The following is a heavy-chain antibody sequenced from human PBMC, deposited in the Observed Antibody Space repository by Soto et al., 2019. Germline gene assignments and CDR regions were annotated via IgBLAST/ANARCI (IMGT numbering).Heavy chain of an antibody. J-gene: IGHJ6*02. CDR1: GDSVSSNSAA. Sequence: PSQTRSLTCAISGDSVSSNSAAWNWIRQSPSRGLEWLGRAYYRSKWYNDYAVSVKSRITINPDTSKNQFSLQLNSVTPEDTAVYYCARDHGYSGYEGMDVWGQGTTVTVSS. D-gene: IGHD5-12*01. V-gene: IGHV6-1*01. CDR3: ARDHGYSGYEGMDV. CDR2: AYYRSKWYN.